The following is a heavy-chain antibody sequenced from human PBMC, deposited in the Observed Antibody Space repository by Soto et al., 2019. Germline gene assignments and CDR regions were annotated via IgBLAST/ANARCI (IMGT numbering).Heavy chain of an antibody. D-gene: IGHD3-10*02. CDR2: ISYDGTKK. CDR3: ATMGPGPILEDRFYYYVIDV. V-gene: IGHV3-30*03. Sequence: QTQVVESGGGVVQPGTSLRLSCAASGFTFNYYGMHWVRQAPGKGLEWMAVISYDGTKKHYTDSIKGRFAISRDNSRNTVYLQLNSLRPEDTAVYYCATMGPGPILEDRFYYYVIDVWGQGTTVTFSS. J-gene: IGHJ6*02. CDR1: GFTFNYYG.